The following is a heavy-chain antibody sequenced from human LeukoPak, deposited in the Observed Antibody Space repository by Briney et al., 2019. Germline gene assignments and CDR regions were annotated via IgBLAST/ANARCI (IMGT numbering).Heavy chain of an antibody. J-gene: IGHJ5*02. V-gene: IGHV4-34*01. CDR3: ARRAYSSAPVQNWFDP. CDR1: GGSFSGYY. Sequence: SETLSLTCAVYGGSFSGYYWSWIRQPPGKGLEWIGEINHSGSTNYNPSLKSRVTISVDTSKNQFSLKLSSVTAADTAVYYCARRAYSSAPVQNWFDPWGQGTLVTVSS. D-gene: IGHD6-19*01. CDR2: INHSGST.